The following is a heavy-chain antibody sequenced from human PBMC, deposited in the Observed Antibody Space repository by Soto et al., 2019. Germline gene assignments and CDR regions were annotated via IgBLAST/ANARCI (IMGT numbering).Heavy chain of an antibody. D-gene: IGHD3-22*01. CDR1: GGSISSGGYY. CDR3: ARGGYYYESSGQKAYDY. CDR2: IYYGGST. V-gene: IGHV4-31*03. Sequence: SETLSLTCTVSGGSISSGGYYWSWIRQHPGKGLEWIGYIYYGGSTYYNPSLKSRATISGDTSKNQFSLKLSSVTAADTAVYYCARGGYYYESSGQKAYDYWGQGILVTVSS. J-gene: IGHJ4*01.